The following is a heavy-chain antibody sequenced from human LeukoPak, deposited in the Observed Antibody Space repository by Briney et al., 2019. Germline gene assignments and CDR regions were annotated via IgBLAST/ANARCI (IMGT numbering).Heavy chain of an antibody. V-gene: IGHV3-11*05. Sequence: GGSLRLSCAASGFTFSDYYMSWIRQAPGKGLEWVSYISSSSSYTNYADSVKGRFTISRDNSKNTLYLQMNSLRAEDTAVYYCAKDLHDSSGYYYHHAFDIWGQGTMVTVSS. CDR1: GFTFSDYY. J-gene: IGHJ3*02. D-gene: IGHD3-22*01. CDR2: ISSSSSYT. CDR3: AKDLHDSSGYYYHHAFDI.